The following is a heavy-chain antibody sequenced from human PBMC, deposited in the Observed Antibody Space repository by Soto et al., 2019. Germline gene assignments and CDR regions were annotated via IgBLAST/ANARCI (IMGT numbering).Heavy chain of an antibody. CDR1: GGTFSSYA. CDR2: IIPIFGTA. CDR3: ARVAAAGPFDY. Sequence: EASVNVPCKASGGTFSSYAISWVRQAPGQGLEWMGGIIPIFGTANYAQKFQGRVTITADESTSTAYMELSSLRSEDTAVYYCARVAAAGPFDYWGQGTLVTVSS. J-gene: IGHJ4*02. D-gene: IGHD6-13*01. V-gene: IGHV1-69*13.